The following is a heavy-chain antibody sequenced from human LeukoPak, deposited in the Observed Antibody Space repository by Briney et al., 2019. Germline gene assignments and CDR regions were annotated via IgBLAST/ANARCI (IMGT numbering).Heavy chain of an antibody. CDR3: ARRSTLENFFDS. V-gene: IGHV4-59*08. Sequence: PSETLSLTCTVSGCSMTSYYWSWIRQPPGKGLEWIGNIYYTGSTNYNPSLKNRVTMSVDSSKGQLSLKLTSLTAADSAVYYCARRSTLENFFDSWGQGTPVTVSS. D-gene: IGHD6-6*01. CDR2: IYYTGST. J-gene: IGHJ4*02. CDR1: GCSMTSYY.